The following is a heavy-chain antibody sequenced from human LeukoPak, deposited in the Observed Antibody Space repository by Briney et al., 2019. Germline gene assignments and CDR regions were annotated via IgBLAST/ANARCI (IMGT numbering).Heavy chain of an antibody. CDR1: GFNFSSYA. Sequence: GGSLRLSCAASGFNFSSYAMSWVRQAPGKGLEWVSAISGSGGNTYYADSVRGRFTISRDNSKNTLYLQMNSLRAEDTAIYYCAKVSWANYFDYWGQGTLVSVSS. CDR3: AKVSWANYFDY. CDR2: ISGSGGNT. J-gene: IGHJ4*02. V-gene: IGHV3-23*01. D-gene: IGHD6-13*01.